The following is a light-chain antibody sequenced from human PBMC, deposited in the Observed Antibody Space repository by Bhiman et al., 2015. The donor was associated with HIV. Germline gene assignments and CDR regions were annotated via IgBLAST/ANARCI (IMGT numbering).Light chain of an antibody. J-gene: IGLJ3*02. CDR3: VTWDSRLSVGV. CDR2: DND. V-gene: IGLV1-51*01. CDR1: TTDIGINF. Sequence: QSVLTQPPSISATPGQKVIISCSGSTTDIGINFVSWYQQFPGTAPKLLIYDNDVRPSGIPDRFSASRSGTSATLAITGLQTGDEADYYCVTWDSRLSVGVFGGGTKVTVL.